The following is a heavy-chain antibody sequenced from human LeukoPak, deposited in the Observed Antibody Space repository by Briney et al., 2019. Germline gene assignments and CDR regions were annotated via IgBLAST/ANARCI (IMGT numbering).Heavy chain of an antibody. J-gene: IGHJ4*02. D-gene: IGHD3-22*01. CDR2: ISSSSSYI. Sequence: GGSLRLSCAASGFTFSSYSMNWVRQAPGKGLEWVSSISSSSSYIYYADSVKGRFTISRDNAKNSLYLQMNSLRAEDTAVYYCARGAPLYYYDSSGRIFDYWGQGTLVTVSS. V-gene: IGHV3-21*01. CDR1: GFTFSSYS. CDR3: ARGAPLYYYDSSGRIFDY.